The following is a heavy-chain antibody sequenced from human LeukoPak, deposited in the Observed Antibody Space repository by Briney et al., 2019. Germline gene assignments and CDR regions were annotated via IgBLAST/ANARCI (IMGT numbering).Heavy chain of an antibody. CDR1: GFTVSSSY. J-gene: IGHJ6*03. CDR3: ARDPWRSSWYGGYYYYMDV. Sequence: PGGSLRLSCAASGFTVSSSYMSWVRQAPGKGLEWVSVIYSDGSTYYADSVKGRFTISRDNSKNTLYLQMNSLRAEDTAVYYCARDPWRSSWYGGYYYYMDVWGKGTTVTVSS. D-gene: IGHD6-13*01. CDR2: IYSDGST. V-gene: IGHV3-53*05.